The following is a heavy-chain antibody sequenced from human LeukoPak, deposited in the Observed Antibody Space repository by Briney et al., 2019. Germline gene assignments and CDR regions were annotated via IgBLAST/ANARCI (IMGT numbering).Heavy chain of an antibody. CDR2: MNPNSGGT. CDR1: GYTFTDYY. J-gene: IGHJ3*02. CDR3: ARSPMWALTADAFDI. V-gene: IGHV1-2*02. Sequence: ASVKVSCKASGYTFTDYYIHWVRQAPGQGLEWMAWMNPNSGGTSYAQKFQGRVTMTRDTSISTAYMELSRLRFDDTAVYYCARSPMWALTADAFDIWGQGTMVTVSS. D-gene: IGHD1-26*01.